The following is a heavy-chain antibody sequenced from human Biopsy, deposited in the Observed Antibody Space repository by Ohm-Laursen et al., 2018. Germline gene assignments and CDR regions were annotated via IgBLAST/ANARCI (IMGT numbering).Heavy chain of an antibody. CDR2: IIPIFGTA. V-gene: IGHV1-69*01. CDR1: GGTFSSYA. D-gene: IGHD3-9*01. J-gene: IGHJ3*02. Sequence: SSVKVSCKASGGTFSSYAISWVRQAPGQGLEWMGGIIPIFGTANYAQKFQGRVTITADESTSTAYMELSSLRSEDTAVYYCARQGSGSLTGSPAPDDDPQGAFDIWGQGTMVTVSS. CDR3: ARQGSGSLTGSPAPDDDPQGAFDI.